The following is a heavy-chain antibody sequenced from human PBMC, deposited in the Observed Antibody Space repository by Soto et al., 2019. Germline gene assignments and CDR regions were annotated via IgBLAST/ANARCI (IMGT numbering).Heavy chain of an antibody. J-gene: IGHJ4*02. Sequence: ASVKVSCKTSEGTFGSYAITWVRQAPGQGLQWIGGIIPMFDTTNYAPKLQGRVTITADKSTGTAYMELFSLTSEDTAMYYCGRWAGHCISSDCYNPLDFWVQGAPVTVSS. CDR3: GRWAGHCISSDCYNPLDF. CDR1: EGTFGSYA. D-gene: IGHD2-2*02. CDR2: IIPMFDTT. V-gene: IGHV1-69*06.